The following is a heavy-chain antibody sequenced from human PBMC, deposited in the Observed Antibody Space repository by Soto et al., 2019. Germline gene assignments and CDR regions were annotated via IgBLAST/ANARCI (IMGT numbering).Heavy chain of an antibody. CDR1: GYTLTELS. J-gene: IGHJ1*01. D-gene: IGHD6-13*01. V-gene: IGHV1-24*01. CDR2: FDPEDGET. CDR3: ATAYSSSWYADFQY. Sequence: ASVKVSCKVSGYTLTELSMHWVRQAPGKGLEWMGGFDPEDGETIYAQKFQGRVTMTEDTSTDTAYMELSSLRSEDTAVYYCATAYSSSWYADFQYWGQGSLVTCSS.